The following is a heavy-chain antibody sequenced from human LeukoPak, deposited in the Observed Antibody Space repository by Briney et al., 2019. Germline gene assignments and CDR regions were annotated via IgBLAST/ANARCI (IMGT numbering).Heavy chain of an antibody. D-gene: IGHD2-2*01. J-gene: IGHJ3*02. CDR3: ARGIVVVPAAMNSGAFDI. CDR1: GFTFSSYS. V-gene: IGHV3-48*02. CDR2: ISSSSSTI. Sequence: AGGSLRLSCAASGFTFSSYSMNWVRQAPGKGLEWVSYISSSSSTIYYADSVKGRFTISRDNAKNSLYLQMNSLRDEDTAVYYCARGIVVVPAAMNSGAFDIWGQGTMVTVSS.